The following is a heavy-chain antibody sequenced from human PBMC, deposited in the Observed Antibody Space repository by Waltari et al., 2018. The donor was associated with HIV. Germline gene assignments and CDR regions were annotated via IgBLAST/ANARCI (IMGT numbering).Heavy chain of an antibody. CDR2: IYDSETS. J-gene: IGHJ5*02. V-gene: IGHV4-39*01. Sequence: QVHLQESGPGLVKPSETLSLTCTVSGGSISTSSYYWAWNRRPPGKGLEWIGSIYDSETSYYNPSLKSRVTMSLDTSRNQFSLKLNSVTAADTAVYYCASDDREYCNDSSCWSFDPWGPGTLVTVSS. CDR1: GGSISTSSYY. D-gene: IGHD3-22*01. CDR3: ASDDREYCNDSSCWSFDP.